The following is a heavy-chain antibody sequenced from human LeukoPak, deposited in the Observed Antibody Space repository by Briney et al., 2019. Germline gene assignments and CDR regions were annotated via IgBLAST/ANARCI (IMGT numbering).Heavy chain of an antibody. Sequence: GGSLRLSCAASGFTFSSYSMNWVGQAPGKGLEWVSAISGSGGSTYYADSVKGRFTISRDNSKNTLYLQMNSLRAEDTAVYYCAKGEGYDYGDWIDYWGQGTLVTVSS. CDR3: AKGEGYDYGDWIDY. D-gene: IGHD4-17*01. CDR2: ISGSGGST. J-gene: IGHJ4*02. CDR1: GFTFSSYS. V-gene: IGHV3-23*01.